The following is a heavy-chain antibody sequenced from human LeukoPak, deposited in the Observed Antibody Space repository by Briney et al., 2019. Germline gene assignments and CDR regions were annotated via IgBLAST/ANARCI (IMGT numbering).Heavy chain of an antibody. D-gene: IGHD4-23*01. Sequence: AASVKVSCKASGGTFSSYAISWVRQAPGQGLEWMGGIIPIFGTANYAQKFQGRVTITTDESASTAYMELSSLRSEDTAVYYCARLGYGGNSDYWGQGTLVTASS. CDR1: GGTFSSYA. J-gene: IGHJ4*02. V-gene: IGHV1-69*05. CDR2: IIPIFGTA. CDR3: ARLGYGGNSDY.